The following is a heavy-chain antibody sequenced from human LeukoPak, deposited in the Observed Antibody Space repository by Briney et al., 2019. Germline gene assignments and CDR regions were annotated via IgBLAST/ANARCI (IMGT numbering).Heavy chain of an antibody. CDR3: TRQIGDFYGLDV. CDR2: ISSGSGYI. Sequence: GGSLRLSCAASGFTFSSYSMNWVRQTPGKGLEWVSSISSGSGYIHYADSVKGRFTMSRDNAKNSLYLQMNSLRDEDTAVYYCTRQIGDFYGLDVWGQGTTVAVSS. CDR1: GFTFSSYS. J-gene: IGHJ6*02. V-gene: IGHV3-21*01.